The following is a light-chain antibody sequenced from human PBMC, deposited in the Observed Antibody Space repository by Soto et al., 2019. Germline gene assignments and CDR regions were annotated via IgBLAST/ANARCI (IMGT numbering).Light chain of an antibody. CDR2: GAS. CDR1: QSVNSN. V-gene: IGKV3-15*01. Sequence: EIVLTQSPGTLSLSPGERATLSRRASQSVNSNYLAWYQQRPGQAPRLLIYGASTRATGIPARFSGSGSGTEFNLTISSLQSEDFAVYFCQQYDDWLRLTFGGGTKVDIK. CDR3: QQYDDWLRLT. J-gene: IGKJ4*01.